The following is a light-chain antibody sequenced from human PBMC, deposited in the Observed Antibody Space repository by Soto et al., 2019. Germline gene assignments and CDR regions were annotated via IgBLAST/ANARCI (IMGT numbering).Light chain of an antibody. V-gene: IGKV1-5*03. Sequence: DIQMTQSPSTLSVSVGDRVTITCRASQTISSWLAWYQQKPGKAPKLLIYNASTLQTGVPSRFSGSGSGTEFTLTISSLQPDDFATYYCQHHNSDSGAFGQGTKVDIK. CDR1: QTISSW. J-gene: IGKJ1*01. CDR3: QHHNSDSGA. CDR2: NAS.